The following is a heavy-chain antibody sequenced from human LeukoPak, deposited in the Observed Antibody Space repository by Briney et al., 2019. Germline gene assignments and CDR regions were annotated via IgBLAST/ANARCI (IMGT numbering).Heavy chain of an antibody. D-gene: IGHD6-19*01. V-gene: IGHV3-9*01. Sequence: GGSLRLSCAGSGFIFNNYAMHWVRQPPGKGLEWVSGISWNSGSIDYADSVEGRFTISRDNAKNSLYLQMNSLRVEDTAFYYCAKDNRRHYTSGPNPDSLHWGQGALVTVSS. CDR3: AKDNRRHYTSGPNPDSLH. CDR2: ISWNSGSI. CDR1: GFIFNNYA. J-gene: IGHJ4*02.